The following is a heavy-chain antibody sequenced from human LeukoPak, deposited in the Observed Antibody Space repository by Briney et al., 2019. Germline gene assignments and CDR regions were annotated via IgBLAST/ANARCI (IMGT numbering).Heavy chain of an antibody. V-gene: IGHV4-39*07. D-gene: IGHD3-10*01. CDR3: ARARDYYGSGSPPNWFDP. J-gene: IGHJ5*02. CDR1: GDSISSSGYY. CDR2: IHHSGNT. Sequence: SETLSLTCSVSGDSISSSGYYWDWIRQPPGKGLEWIGSIHHSGNTNYNPSLKSRVTISADMSKNQFSLKVKSVTAADTAVYYCARARDYYGSGSPPNWFDPWGQGTLVTVSS.